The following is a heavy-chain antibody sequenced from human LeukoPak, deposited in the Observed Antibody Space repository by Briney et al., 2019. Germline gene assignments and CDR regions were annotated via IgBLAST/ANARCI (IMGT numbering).Heavy chain of an antibody. J-gene: IGHJ5*02. D-gene: IGHD4-17*01. CDR3: AGYLYGDSRFDP. V-gene: IGHV4-59*01. CDR2: IYYSGST. Sequence: SETLSLTCTVSGGPISSSYWSWIRQPPGKGLEWIGYIYYSGSTNYNPSLKSRVTISVDTSKNQFSLKLTSVTAADTAVYYCAGYLYGDSRFDPGGQETLVTAPS. CDR1: GGPISSSY.